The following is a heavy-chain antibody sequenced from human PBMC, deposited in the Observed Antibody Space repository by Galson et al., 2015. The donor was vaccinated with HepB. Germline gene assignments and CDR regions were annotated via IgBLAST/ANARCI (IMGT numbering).Heavy chain of an antibody. CDR2: MSGTGGTT. Sequence: SLRLSCATFGFTFSRYAMSWVRQAPGKELEWVSGMSGTGGTTFYSDSVKGRFTISRDNSKNTLYLQMNSLRVEETAVYYCAKVAVVVTTIPYYFDYWGQGTQVTVSS. CDR3: AKVAVVVTTIPYYFDY. D-gene: IGHD2-21*02. V-gene: IGHV3-23*01. J-gene: IGHJ4*02. CDR1: GFTFSRYA.